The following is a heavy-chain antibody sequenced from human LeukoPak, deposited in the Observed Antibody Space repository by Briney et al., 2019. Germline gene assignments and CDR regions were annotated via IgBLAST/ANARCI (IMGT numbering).Heavy chain of an antibody. V-gene: IGHV3-21*01. CDR1: GFTFSSYS. Sequence: SGGSLRLSCAASGFTFSSYSMNWVRQAPGKGLEWVSSISSSSSYIYYADSVKGRFTISRDNAKNSLYLQMNSLRAEDTAVYYCARESSSSTAFDIWGQGTMVTVSS. CDR3: ARESSSSTAFDI. CDR2: ISSSSSYI. D-gene: IGHD6-6*01. J-gene: IGHJ3*02.